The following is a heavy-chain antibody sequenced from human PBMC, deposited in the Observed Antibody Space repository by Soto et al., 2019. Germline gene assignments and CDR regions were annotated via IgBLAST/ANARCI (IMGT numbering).Heavy chain of an antibody. V-gene: IGHV3-30*03. Sequence: QVQLVASGGGVAQPGRSLRLSCAASGFTFSSYGMHWVRQAPGKGLEWVAVISYDGSNQYYADPVKGRFSISRDTSKNTLYLGMNSLRVEDTAVSHCARGLGDHEYFQHWGQGTLVSVSS. CDR1: GFTFSSYG. CDR3: ARGLGDHEYFQH. CDR2: ISYDGSNQ. J-gene: IGHJ1*01. D-gene: IGHD4-17*01.